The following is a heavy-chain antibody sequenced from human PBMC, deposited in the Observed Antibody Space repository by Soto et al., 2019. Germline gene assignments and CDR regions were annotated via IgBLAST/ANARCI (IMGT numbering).Heavy chain of an antibody. CDR1: GYTFTSYG. V-gene: IGHV1-18*01. Sequence: SGYTFTSYGISWVRQAPGQGLEWMGWISAYNGNTNYAQKLQGRVTMTTDTSTSTAYMELRSLRSDDTAVYYCARVGRYGSGSYYNWFDPWGQGTLVTVSS. CDR2: ISAYNGNT. CDR3: ARVGRYGSGSYYNWFDP. D-gene: IGHD3-10*01. J-gene: IGHJ5*02.